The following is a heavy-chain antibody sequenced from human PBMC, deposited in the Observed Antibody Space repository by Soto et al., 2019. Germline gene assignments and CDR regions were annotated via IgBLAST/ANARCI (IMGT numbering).Heavy chain of an antibody. Sequence: QVQLQESGPGLVKPSQTLSLNCTVSGGSMSTDGFYWSWIRQHPGKGLEWIGYIYHSGFTYYNTSRKSRLTISIDTSKSQSALKLSAVTAADTARYYGARSRVATARLDHWGQGTPVTVSS. V-gene: IGHV4-31*03. CDR2: IYHSGFT. CDR1: GGSMSTDGFY. D-gene: IGHD5-18*01. J-gene: IGHJ4*02. CDR3: ARSRVATARLDH.